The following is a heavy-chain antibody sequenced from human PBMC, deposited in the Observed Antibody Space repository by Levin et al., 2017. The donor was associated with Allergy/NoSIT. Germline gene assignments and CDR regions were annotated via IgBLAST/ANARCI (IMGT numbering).Heavy chain of an antibody. Sequence: GESLKISCVASGFTFNTHSMNWVRQAPGQGLEWVSYISTSGGTIYYADSVRGRFTISRDNAENSLYLQMNTLRAEDTAMYYCARVPGNYYMDVWGKGTTVTVSS. V-gene: IGHV3-48*01. CDR3: ARVPGNYYMDV. CDR1: GFTFNTHS. J-gene: IGHJ6*03. CDR2: ISTSGGTI.